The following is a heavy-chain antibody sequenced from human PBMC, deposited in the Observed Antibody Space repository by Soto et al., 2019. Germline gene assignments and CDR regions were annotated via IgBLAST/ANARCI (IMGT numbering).Heavy chain of an antibody. CDR2: MNPNSGNT. V-gene: IGHV1-8*01. Sequence: ASVKVSCKASGYTFTSYDINWVRQATGQGLEWMGWMNPNSGNTGYAQKFQGRVTMTRNTSISTAYMELSSLRSEDTAVYYCARDVMITFGGVIALNWFGPWGQGTLVTVSS. CDR3: ARDVMITFGGVIALNWFGP. CDR1: GYTFTSYD. J-gene: IGHJ5*02. D-gene: IGHD3-16*02.